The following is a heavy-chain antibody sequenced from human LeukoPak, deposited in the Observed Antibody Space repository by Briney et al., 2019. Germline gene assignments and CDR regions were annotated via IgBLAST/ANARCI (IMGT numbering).Heavy chain of an antibody. CDR1: GFIFSDYY. CDR2: ISTSGISK. Sequence: GGSLRLSCAASGFIFSDYYMTWIRQAPGKGLEWISYISTSGISKYYADSVKGRFTISRDNTTNSLYLQMNSLRVDDTGVYYCARDPIAAPGTNFYHYYIDVWGKGTTVTVSS. V-gene: IGHV3-11*04. CDR3: ARDPIAAPGTNFYHYYIDV. J-gene: IGHJ6*03. D-gene: IGHD6-13*01.